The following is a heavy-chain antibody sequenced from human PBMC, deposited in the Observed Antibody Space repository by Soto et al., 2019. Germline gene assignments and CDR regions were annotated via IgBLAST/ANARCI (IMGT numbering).Heavy chain of an antibody. CDR3: AIENDQWVAADN. CDR1: GFSCSDYY. D-gene: IGHD6-19*01. CDR2: ITSSCSTI. Sequence: PGGSLRLSCAASGFSCSDYYMSWIRQAPGKGLEWVSYITSSCSTIYYADSVKGRFTISRDNAKNSLYLQMNSLRAEDTAVYYCAIENDQWVAADNWAQGALVTVS. J-gene: IGHJ4*02. V-gene: IGHV3-11*01.